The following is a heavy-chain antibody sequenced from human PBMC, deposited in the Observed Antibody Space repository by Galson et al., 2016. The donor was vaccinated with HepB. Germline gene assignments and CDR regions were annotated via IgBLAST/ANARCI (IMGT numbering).Heavy chain of an antibody. D-gene: IGHD2/OR15-2a*01. V-gene: IGHV5-51*01. J-gene: IGHJ5*02. CDR1: GDTFTTPW. CDR2: IYPGDSDT. Sequence: QSGAEVKKPGESLTISCKASGDTFTTPWIVWVRQRPGKGLEWMGFIYPGDSDTKYNPSFQGLVTMSLDKTIATAYLQWGSLKASDTATYYCAGSQSTRAGWFDPWGQGTQVTVSS. CDR3: AGSQSTRAGWFDP.